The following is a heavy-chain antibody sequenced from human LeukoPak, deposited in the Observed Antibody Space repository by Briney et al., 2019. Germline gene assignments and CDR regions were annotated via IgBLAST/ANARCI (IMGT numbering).Heavy chain of an antibody. V-gene: IGHV3-74*01. CDR2: INTDGTVT. D-gene: IGHD6-19*01. CDR3: ATKQWLAPPPDS. J-gene: IGHJ4*02. Sequence: GGTLRLSCAASGFTFSKYWMLWLRQAPGKGLESVSRINTDGTVTTYADSVKGRFTVSRDNADNTMFLQMNSVRDEDTAVYYCATKQWLAPPPDSWGQGTPVTVSS. CDR1: GFTFSKYW.